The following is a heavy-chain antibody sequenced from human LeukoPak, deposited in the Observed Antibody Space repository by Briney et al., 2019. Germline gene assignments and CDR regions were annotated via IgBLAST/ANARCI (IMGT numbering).Heavy chain of an antibody. Sequence: PSETLSLTCTVSGGSISSSSYYWSWIRQPAGKGLEWIGRIYTSGSTNYNPSLKSRVTMSVDTSKNQFSLKLSSVTAADTAVYYCARDHRFRAAAKQTYYYYYYYMDVWGKGTTVTISS. CDR1: GGSISSSSYY. CDR3: ARDHRFRAAAKQTYYYYYYYMDV. J-gene: IGHJ6*03. V-gene: IGHV4-61*02. D-gene: IGHD6-13*01. CDR2: IYTSGST.